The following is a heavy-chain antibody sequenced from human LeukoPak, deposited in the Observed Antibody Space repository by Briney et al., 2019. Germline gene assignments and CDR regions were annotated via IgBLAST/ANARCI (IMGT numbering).Heavy chain of an antibody. V-gene: IGHV3-7*01. J-gene: IGHJ4*02. Sequence: GGSLRLSCAASGFTFSSSAMSWVRQVPGKGLEWVANLKQDGSEKFYVDSVRGRFIISRDNAKNSLYLQMNNLKAEDTAVYYCVRDLDSWGQGTLVTVSS. CDR2: LKQDGSEK. CDR1: GFTFSSSA. CDR3: VRDLDS.